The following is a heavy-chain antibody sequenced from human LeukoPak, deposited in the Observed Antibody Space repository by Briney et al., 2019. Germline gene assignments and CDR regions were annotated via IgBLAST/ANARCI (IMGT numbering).Heavy chain of an antibody. Sequence: PSETLSLICAVYGGSFSGYYWSWIRQPPGKGLEWIGYIYYSGSTNYNPSLKSRVTISVDTSKNQFSLKLSSVTAADTAVYYCARLVVVPSPAGYYYGMDVWGQGTTVTVSS. CDR1: GGSFSGYY. J-gene: IGHJ6*02. D-gene: IGHD2-2*01. CDR3: ARLVVVPSPAGYYYGMDV. V-gene: IGHV4-59*08. CDR2: IYYSGST.